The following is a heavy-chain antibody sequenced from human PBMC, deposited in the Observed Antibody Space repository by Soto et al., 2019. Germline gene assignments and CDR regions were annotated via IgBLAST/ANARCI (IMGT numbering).Heavy chain of an antibody. CDR1: GGSISSYY. CDR2: IHYTGST. Sequence: KTXETLSRTCPVSGGSISSYYWSWIRQPPGKGLEWIGYIHYTGSTSYNPSLMSRVTISVDTSKSQFSLKLSSVTAADTAVYYCARDPHRYCSRATCLSGGAFDIWGQGTMVTV. D-gene: IGHD2-2*01. V-gene: IGHV4-59*01. CDR3: ARDPHRYCSRATCLSGGAFDI. J-gene: IGHJ3*02.